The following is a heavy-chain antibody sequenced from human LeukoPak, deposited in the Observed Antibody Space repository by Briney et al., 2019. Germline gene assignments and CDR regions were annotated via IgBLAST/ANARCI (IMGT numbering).Heavy chain of an antibody. J-gene: IGHJ5*02. CDR2: IYYSGTT. V-gene: IGHV4-59*12. CDR1: GGSISGYY. Sequence: SETLSLTCTVSGGSISGYYWSWIRQPPGKGLEWIGNIYYSGTTQYNPSLKSRVTISLDTSKKQLSLKLTSVTAADTALYYCSRGRDWGGGGWSDPWGQGTLVSVSA. CDR3: SRGRDWGGGGWSDP. D-gene: IGHD3-16*01.